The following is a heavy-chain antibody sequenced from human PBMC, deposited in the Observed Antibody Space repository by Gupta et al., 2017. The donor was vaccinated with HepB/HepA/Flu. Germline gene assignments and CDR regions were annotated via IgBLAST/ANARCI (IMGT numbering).Heavy chain of an antibody. D-gene: IGHD6-6*01. CDR3: AKNSTSSTADY. J-gene: IGHJ4*02. Sequence: EVQLLESGGGFVQPGGSLRLSCAASGFTVSSYVMIWVRHALGKGLEWVSAISGSGASTYYAVSVKGRFTISRDNSKNTLFLQMNSLRAEDTAVYYCAKNSTSSTADYWGQGTLVTVSS. CDR2: ISGSGAST. CDR1: GFTVSSYV. V-gene: IGHV3-23*01.